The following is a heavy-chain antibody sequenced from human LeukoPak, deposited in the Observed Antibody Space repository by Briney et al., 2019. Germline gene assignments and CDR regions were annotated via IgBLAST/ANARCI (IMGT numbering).Heavy chain of an antibody. CDR1: GGSFSGYY. V-gene: IGHV4-34*01. J-gene: IGHJ6*03. CDR2: IYHSGST. D-gene: IGHD4-17*01. CDR3: ARETTRDRFMDV. Sequence: SETLSLTCAVYGGSFSGYYWSWIRQPPGKGLEWIGSIYHSGSTYYNPSLKSRVTISVDTSMNHFSLKLTSVTAADTAVYYCARETTRDRFMDVWGKGTTVTVSS.